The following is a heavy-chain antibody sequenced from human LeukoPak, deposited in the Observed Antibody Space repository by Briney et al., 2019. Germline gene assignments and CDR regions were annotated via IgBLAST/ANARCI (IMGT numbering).Heavy chain of an antibody. J-gene: IGHJ1*01. CDR1: GYTFTGYY. CDR2: INPNSGGT. Sequence: GASVKVSCKASGYTFTGYYMHWVRQAPGQGLEWMGWINPNSGGTNYAQKFQGRVTMTRDTSISTAYMELSRLRSDDTAVYYCARHRGWYCSGGSCFPEYFQHWGQGTLVTVSS. D-gene: IGHD2-15*01. CDR3: ARHRGWYCSGGSCFPEYFQH. V-gene: IGHV1-2*02.